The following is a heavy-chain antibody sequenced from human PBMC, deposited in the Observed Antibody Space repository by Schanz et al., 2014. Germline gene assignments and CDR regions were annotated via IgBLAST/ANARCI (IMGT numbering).Heavy chain of an antibody. Sequence: QVQLVESGGGVVQPGRSLRLSCATSGFTFSSYGMHWVRQAPGKGLEWVAVIWFDGNNKYYADSVKGRFTISRDNSDITMYLQMNNLRAEDTAVYYCARGTGTFDSWGQGTLVTVSS. CDR2: IWFDGNNK. CDR3: ARGTGTFDS. D-gene: IGHD3-9*01. V-gene: IGHV3-33*01. J-gene: IGHJ4*02. CDR1: GFTFSSYG.